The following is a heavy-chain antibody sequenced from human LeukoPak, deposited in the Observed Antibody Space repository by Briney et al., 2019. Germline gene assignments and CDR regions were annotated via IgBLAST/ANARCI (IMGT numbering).Heavy chain of an antibody. J-gene: IGHJ4*02. Sequence: SETLSLTCIVSGGSISSYYWSWIRQPPGKGLEYIGYFHYSGITNYNPSLKSRVTISVDTSKNHISLKLSSVTAAGTAVYYCASVLYGANGFDYWGRGTLVTVSS. CDR1: GGSISSYY. V-gene: IGHV4-59*01. CDR2: FHYSGIT. D-gene: IGHD4/OR15-4a*01. CDR3: ASVLYGANGFDY.